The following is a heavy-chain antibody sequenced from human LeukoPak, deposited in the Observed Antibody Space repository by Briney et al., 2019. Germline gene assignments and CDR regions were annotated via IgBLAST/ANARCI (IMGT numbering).Heavy chain of an antibody. D-gene: IGHD2-21*01. CDR1: GFTFSSYA. J-gene: IGHJ4*02. CDR2: ISYDGSNK. CDR3: AKDFRIGYSAHFDY. Sequence: PGGSLRLSCAASGFTFSSYAMHWVRQAPGKGLEWVAVISYDGSNKYYADSVKGRFTISRDNSKNTLYLQMDSLRGEDTAVYYCAKDFRIGYSAHFDYWGQGALVTVS. V-gene: IGHV3-30-3*01.